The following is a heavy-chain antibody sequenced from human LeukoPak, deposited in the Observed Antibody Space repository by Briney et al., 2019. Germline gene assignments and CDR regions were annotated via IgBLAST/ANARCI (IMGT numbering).Heavy chain of an antibody. V-gene: IGHV4-59*01. CDR2: LYYSGST. J-gene: IGHJ6*03. CDR3: AGGYSYGSTYYYMDV. CDR1: GGSISSYY. D-gene: IGHD5-18*01. Sequence: KPSETLSLTCTVSGGSISSYYWSWIRQPPGKGLEWIGYLYYSGSTNYNPSLKSRVTISVDTAKNQCSLKLSSVTAADTAVYYCAGGYSYGSTYYYMDVWGKGTTVTISS.